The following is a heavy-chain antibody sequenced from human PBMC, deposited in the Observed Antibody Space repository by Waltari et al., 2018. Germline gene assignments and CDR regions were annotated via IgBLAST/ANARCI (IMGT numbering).Heavy chain of an antibody. D-gene: IGHD1-26*01. V-gene: IGHV4-38-2*02. J-gene: IGHJ5*02. CDR3: AKILGATFRDNWFDP. CDR1: GSSITTNTH. Sequence: QVQLASWGPGLVKPSATLSLTCTVSGSSITTNTHWAWIRQPQGEKLEWIAIIYHTGGTYYNPSLRSRVTISVDTSKRQFSLKLTSMTAADTAVYYCAKILGATFRDNWFDPWGHGIMVTVSS. CDR2: IYHTGGT.